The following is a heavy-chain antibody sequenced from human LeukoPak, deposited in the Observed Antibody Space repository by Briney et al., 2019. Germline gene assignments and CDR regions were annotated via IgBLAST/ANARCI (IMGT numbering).Heavy chain of an antibody. CDR1: GFTFSSYE. J-gene: IGHJ4*02. CDR3: AKAGVSYYYDSSGYYS. Sequence: QPGGSLRLSCAASGFTFSSYEMNWVRQAPGKGLEWASYISGRGSTIYYADSVKGRFTISRDNAKNSLYLQMNSLRAEDTAVYYCAKAGVSYYYDSSGYYSWGQGTLVTVSS. CDR2: ISGRGSTI. D-gene: IGHD3-22*01. V-gene: IGHV3-48*03.